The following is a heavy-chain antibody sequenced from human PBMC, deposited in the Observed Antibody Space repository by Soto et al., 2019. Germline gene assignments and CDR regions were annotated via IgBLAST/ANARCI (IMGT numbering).Heavy chain of an antibody. CDR2: IYWDDDK. J-gene: IGHJ4*02. D-gene: IGHD6-19*01. CDR3: AHRPRIAVAGNQEDPY. CDR1: GFSLSTSGVG. V-gene: IGHV2-5*02. Sequence: QITLKESGPTLVKPTQTLTLTCTFSGFSLSTSGVGVGWIRQPPGKALEWLALIYWDDDKRYSPSLTSRLTITKDTSKNQVVLTMTNMDPVDTATYYCAHRPRIAVAGNQEDPYWGQGTLVTVSS.